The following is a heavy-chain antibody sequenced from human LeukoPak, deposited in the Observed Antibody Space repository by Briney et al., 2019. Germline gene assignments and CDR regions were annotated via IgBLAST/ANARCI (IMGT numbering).Heavy chain of an antibody. D-gene: IGHD6-19*01. CDR2: ISSSGSTI. J-gene: IGHJ6*03. Sequence: GGSLRLSCAASGFTFSSYEMNWVRQAPGKGLEWVSYISSSGSTIYYADSVKRRFTISRDNAKNSLYLQMSSLRAEDTAVYYCAREGIAVAGTDYYYYMDVWGKGTTVTVSS. CDR1: GFTFSSYE. CDR3: AREGIAVAGTDYYYYMDV. V-gene: IGHV3-48*03.